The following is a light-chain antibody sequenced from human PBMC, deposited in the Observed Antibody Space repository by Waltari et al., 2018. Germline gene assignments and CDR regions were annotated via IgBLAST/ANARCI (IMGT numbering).Light chain of an antibody. CDR2: EGS. V-gene: IGLV2-23*01. J-gene: IGLJ3*02. CDR1: SGDVGGSNV. CDR3: YSYAGSSTWV. Sequence: QSALTQPASVSGSPGQSLTISCTGTSGDVGGSNVVSWYQRHPGKVPKLIIYEGSKRPSGISDRFSGSKSGNTASLTISGLQTEDEAEYYCYSYAGSSTWVFGGGTQLTVV.